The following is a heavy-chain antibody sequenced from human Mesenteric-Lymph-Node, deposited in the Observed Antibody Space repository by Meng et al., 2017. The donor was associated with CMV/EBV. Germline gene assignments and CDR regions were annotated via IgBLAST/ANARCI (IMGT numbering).Heavy chain of an antibody. D-gene: IGHD1-14*01. CDR2: ISWDGGST. CDR1: GFTFDDYA. V-gene: IGHV3-43D*03. J-gene: IGHJ6*02. CDR3: ARTPDYYYGMDV. Sequence: GESLKISCAASGFTFDDYAMHWVRQAPGKGLEWVSLISWDGGSTYYADSVKGRFTISRDNSKNSLYLQMNSLRAEDTAVYYCARTPDYYYGMDVWGQGTTVTVSS.